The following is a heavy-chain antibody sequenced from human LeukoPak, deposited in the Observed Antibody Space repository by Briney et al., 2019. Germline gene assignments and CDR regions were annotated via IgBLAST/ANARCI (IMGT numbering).Heavy chain of an antibody. CDR2: VNHSGST. Sequence: SESLSLTCAVYGESFSGDYWSWIRQPPGKGLEWSGEVNHSGSTNYNPSLKSRVTISVDTSKNQFSLKLSSVTAADTAVYYCARGGPGQQLVLVYWGQGTLVTVSS. V-gene: IGHV4-34*01. CDR1: GESFSGDY. J-gene: IGHJ4*02. D-gene: IGHD6-13*01. CDR3: ARGGPGQQLVLVY.